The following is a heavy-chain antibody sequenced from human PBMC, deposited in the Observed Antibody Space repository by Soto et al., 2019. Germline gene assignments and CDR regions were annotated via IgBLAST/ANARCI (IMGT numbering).Heavy chain of an antibody. CDR3: ARLKGAFFITTYNWFDP. CDR1: CDSISISSYY. J-gene: IGHJ5*02. Sequence: LSLTFTVSCDSISISSYYWGWIRHPPGKGLEWIGDIYYSGTTHYNPSLKSRVTISIDTSKNQFSLHLRSVTAADTAVYYCARLKGAFFITTYNWFDPWGQGTPVTVSS. D-gene: IGHD3-22*01. V-gene: IGHV4-39*01. CDR2: IYYSGTT.